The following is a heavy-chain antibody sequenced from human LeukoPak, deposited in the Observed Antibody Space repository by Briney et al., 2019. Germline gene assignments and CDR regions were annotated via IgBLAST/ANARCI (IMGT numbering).Heavy chain of an antibody. CDR1: GGTFSSYA. D-gene: IGHD1-26*01. J-gene: IGHJ3*02. CDR2: IIPIFGTA. CDR3: ARGGVGAINAFDI. V-gene: IGHV1-69*13. Sequence: SVKVSCKASGGTFSSYAISWVRQAPGQGLEWMGGIIPIFGTANYAQKFQGRVTITADESTSTAYMELSSLRSEDTAVYYCARGGVGAINAFDIWAKGQWSPSLQ.